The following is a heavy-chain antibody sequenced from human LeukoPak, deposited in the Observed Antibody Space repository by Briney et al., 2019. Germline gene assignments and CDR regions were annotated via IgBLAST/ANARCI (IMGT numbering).Heavy chain of an antibody. CDR1: GFTFSSYW. V-gene: IGHV3-74*01. CDR2: IRGDGFDA. Sequence: GGSLRLSYAATGFTFSSYWMPWVRQAPGRGLVWVARIRGDGFDANDADRAKGRFTISRDNAKSTLYLQMDSLRAGDPAAYFCGRDLVAGSGSLGDWGQGTQVTVTS. CDR3: GRDLVAGSGSLGD. J-gene: IGHJ4*02. D-gene: IGHD3-10*01.